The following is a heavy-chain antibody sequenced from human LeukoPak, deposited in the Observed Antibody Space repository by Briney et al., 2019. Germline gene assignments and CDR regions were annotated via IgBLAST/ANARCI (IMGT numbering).Heavy chain of an antibody. CDR3: AREPSQLPEVYDAFDI. CDR1: GGFISNSNYY. D-gene: IGHD2-2*01. J-gene: IGHJ3*02. Sequence: SETLSLTCTVSGGFISNSNYYWGRIRQPPGKGLEWIGEINHSGSTNYNPSLKSRVTISVDTSKNQFSLKLSSVTAADTAVYYCAREPSQLPEVYDAFDIWGQGTMVTVSS. CDR2: INHSGST. V-gene: IGHV4-39*07.